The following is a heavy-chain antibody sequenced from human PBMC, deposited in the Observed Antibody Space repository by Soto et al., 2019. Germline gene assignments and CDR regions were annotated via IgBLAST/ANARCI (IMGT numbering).Heavy chain of an antibody. CDR3: ARALVLAAGGSYYYYGMDV. CDR2: IYHSGST. V-gene: IGHV4-4*02. D-gene: IGHD6-13*01. J-gene: IGHJ6*02. CDR1: GGSISSSNW. Sequence: QVQLQESGPGLVKPSGTLSLTCAVSGGSISSSNWWSWVRQPPGKGLEWIGEIYHSGSTNYNPSLKSRVTISVDKSKNQSSLTLSSVSAADTAVYYCARALVLAAGGSYYYYGMDVWGQGTTVTVSS.